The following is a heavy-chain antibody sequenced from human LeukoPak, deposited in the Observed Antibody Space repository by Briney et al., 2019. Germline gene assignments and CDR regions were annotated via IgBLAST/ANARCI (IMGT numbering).Heavy chain of an antibody. D-gene: IGHD6-13*01. Sequence: GRSLRLSCAASGFTFDDYAMHWVRQAPGKGLEWVSGISWNSGSIGYADSVKGRFTISRDNAKNSLYLQMNSLRAEDTALYYCAKDLYSSSWYFPFAPWSDYGMDAWGQGTTVTVSS. CDR1: GFTFDDYA. CDR2: ISWNSGSI. V-gene: IGHV3-9*01. CDR3: AKDLYSSSWYFPFAPWSDYGMDA. J-gene: IGHJ6*02.